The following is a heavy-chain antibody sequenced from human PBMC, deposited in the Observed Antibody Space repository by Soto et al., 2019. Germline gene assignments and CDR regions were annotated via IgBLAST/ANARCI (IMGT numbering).Heavy chain of an antibody. Sequence: QVLLQESGPGLVKSSETPSLTCAVSSDSISSTKWWSWVRQSPGKGLEWIGEIYPSGSTNYNPSLKSRVTISEDRSKNQFSLKLTSVTAADTAVYYCARSWNDYLFYWGQGTLVTVSS. V-gene: IGHV4-4*02. J-gene: IGHJ4*02. D-gene: IGHD4-17*01. CDR2: IYPSGST. CDR1: SDSISSTKW. CDR3: ARSWNDYLFY.